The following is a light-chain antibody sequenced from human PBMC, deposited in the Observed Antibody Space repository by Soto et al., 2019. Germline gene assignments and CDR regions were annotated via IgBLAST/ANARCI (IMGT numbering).Light chain of an antibody. CDR2: DVN. CDR3: TSYSSGSTHVV. Sequence: QSVLSQPASVSGSPGQSITLSCIGTSSDIGDYDYVSWYQRHPGRAPQLILFDVNNRPSGVSNRFSGSKSGNTASLTISGLQAEDEADYYCTSYSSGSTHVVFGGGTKVTVL. CDR1: SSDIGDYDY. V-gene: IGLV2-14*01. J-gene: IGLJ2*01.